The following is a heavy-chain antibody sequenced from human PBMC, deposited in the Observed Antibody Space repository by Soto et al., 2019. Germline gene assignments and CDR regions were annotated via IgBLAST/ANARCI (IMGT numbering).Heavy chain of an antibody. V-gene: IGHV4-61*01. J-gene: IGHJ4*02. D-gene: IGHD3-10*01. CDR3: ASLGNYGSGSYFDY. CDR1: GGSVSSGSYY. CDR2: IYHSGST. Sequence: QVQLQESGPGLVKPSETLSLTCTVSGGSVSSGSYYWSWIRQPPGKGLEWIGYIYHSGSTNYNPSLTSRVTISVATSKNRFSLKLSSVTAGDTAVYYCASLGNYGSGSYFDYWGQGTLVTVSS.